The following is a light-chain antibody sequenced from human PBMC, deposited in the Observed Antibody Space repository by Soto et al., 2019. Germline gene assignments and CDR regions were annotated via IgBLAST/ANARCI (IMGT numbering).Light chain of an antibody. CDR2: EVS. J-gene: IGLJ3*02. CDR1: STDIGSYNY. V-gene: IGLV2-14*01. Sequence: QSVLTQPASVSGSPGQSITISCTGTSTDIGSYNYLSWYQHHPGKTPRLIIFEVSHRPSGISDRFSASKSANTASLTISGLLAEDEARYYCSSYTTSNTWVFGGGTQLPS. CDR3: SSYTTSNTWV.